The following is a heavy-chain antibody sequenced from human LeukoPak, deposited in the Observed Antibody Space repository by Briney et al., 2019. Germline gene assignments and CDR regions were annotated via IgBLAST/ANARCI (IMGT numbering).Heavy chain of an antibody. CDR2: ISGSGGST. Sequence: EGSLRLSCAASGFTFSSYAMSWVRQAPGKGLEWVSAISGSGGSTYYADSVKGRFTISRDNSKNTLYLQMNSLRAEDTAVYYCAKGYYGSGSYYNWFDPWGQGTLVTVSS. J-gene: IGHJ5*02. CDR1: GFTFSSYA. CDR3: AKGYYGSGSYYNWFDP. V-gene: IGHV3-23*01. D-gene: IGHD3-10*01.